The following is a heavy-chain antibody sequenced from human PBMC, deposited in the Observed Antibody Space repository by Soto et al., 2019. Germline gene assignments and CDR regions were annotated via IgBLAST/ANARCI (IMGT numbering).Heavy chain of an antibody. D-gene: IGHD2-15*01. Sequence: PSETLSLTCTVSGGSISSGDYYWSWIRQPPGKGLEWIGYIYYSGSTYYNPSLKSRVTISVDTSKNQFSLKLSSVTAADTAVYYCARLDMGGNLRSFDYWGQGTLVTVSS. CDR2: IYYSGST. CDR1: GGSISSGDYY. V-gene: IGHV4-30-4*01. CDR3: ARLDMGGNLRSFDY. J-gene: IGHJ4*02.